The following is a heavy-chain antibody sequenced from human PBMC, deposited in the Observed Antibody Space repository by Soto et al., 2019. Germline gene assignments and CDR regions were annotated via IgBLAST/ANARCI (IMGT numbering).Heavy chain of an antibody. Sequence: QVQLQESGPGLVKTSGTLSLTCAVSGGSVNNYKWWSWVRQPPGKGLEWIVEIHSSGITNYNPSLKSRASIFVDICKNQFSVKLTSVTAADTAVYCCAGQWSAGYGAFDPWCQGTLVTVSS. CDR1: GGSVNNYKW. D-gene: IGHD3-9*01. V-gene: IGHV4-4*01. J-gene: IGHJ5*02. CDR2: IHSSGIT. CDR3: AGQWSAGYGAFDP.